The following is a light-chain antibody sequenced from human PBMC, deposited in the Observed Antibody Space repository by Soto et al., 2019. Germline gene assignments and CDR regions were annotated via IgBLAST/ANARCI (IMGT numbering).Light chain of an antibody. CDR2: SAS. V-gene: IGKV1-39*01. CDR1: QTINTF. CDR3: QQTFSFHHT. Sequence: DIQMTQSPSSLSASVGHSVTITCRPSQTINTFLHWYQQKPGHAPNLLIYSASTLQPGDPSRFSGSGSGKDVNLTISSMQPDDFATDLCQQTFSFHHTFFPGTKVDLK. J-gene: IGKJ3*01.